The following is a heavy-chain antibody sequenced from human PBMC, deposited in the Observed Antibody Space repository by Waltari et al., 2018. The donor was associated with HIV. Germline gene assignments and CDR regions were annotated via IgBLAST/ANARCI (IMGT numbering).Heavy chain of an antibody. CDR1: GGSLTSSSYF. CDR2: FCSRGGT. J-gene: IGHJ6*02. D-gene: IGHD1-26*01. V-gene: IGHV4-39*01. Sequence: QLQLQESGPGLVKSSETLSLTCNVSGGSLTSSSYFWGWIRQSPEKGLEWMGGFCSRGGTFYNWAAEARVTIAVDMSKNQFSLKMRSVTAADTGIYYCTRLLISWSDRYYGMDVWGPGTTVAV. CDR3: TRLLISWSDRYYGMDV.